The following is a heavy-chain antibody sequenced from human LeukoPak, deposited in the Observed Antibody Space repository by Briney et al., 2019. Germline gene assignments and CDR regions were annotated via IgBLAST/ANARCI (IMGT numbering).Heavy chain of an antibody. CDR3: ARLVWDTTMADGDIDS. CDR2: ISSASTYI. Sequence: PVESLRLSSAPSALTFSSYSMNWARHAPGKGLESVSAISSASTYIYYADSVKGRFTISRDNAKNSLYLQMNSLRAEDTAMYYCARLVWDTTMADGDIDSWGQGTLLIVSS. CDR1: ALTFSSYS. J-gene: IGHJ4*02. V-gene: IGHV3-21*01. D-gene: IGHD5-18*01.